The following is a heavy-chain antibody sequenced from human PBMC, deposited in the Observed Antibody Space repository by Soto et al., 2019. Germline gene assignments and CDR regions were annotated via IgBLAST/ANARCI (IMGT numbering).Heavy chain of an antibody. CDR2: INAGNGNT. V-gene: IGHV1-3*01. CDR1: GYTFTSYS. CDR3: TRVVRANYGMHV. D-gene: IGHD3-10*01. J-gene: IGHJ6*02. Sequence: ASVKVSCKASGYTFTSYSMHWVRQAPGQRLEWMGWINAGNGNTKYSQKFQGRVTITRDTSASTAYMELSSLRPEDTAVYYFTRVVRANYGMHVWGQGTTVTVSS.